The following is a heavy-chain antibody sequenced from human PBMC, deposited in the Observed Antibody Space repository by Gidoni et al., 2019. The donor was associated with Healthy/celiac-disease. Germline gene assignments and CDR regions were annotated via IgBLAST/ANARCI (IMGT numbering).Heavy chain of an antibody. CDR3: AKDIHGGNPRGEYYYYGMDV. CDR2: ISWNVGSI. CDR1: GFTFADSA. Sequence: EVQLVESGGGLVKPGRSLRLSCAASGFTFADSAMHWVRQAPGKGLEWVSGISWNVGSIGYADSVKGRFTISRDNANDSLYLQMNSLRAEDTALYYCAKDIHGGNPRGEYYYYGMDVWVQGTTVTVSS. V-gene: IGHV3-9*01. J-gene: IGHJ6*02. D-gene: IGHD2-15*01.